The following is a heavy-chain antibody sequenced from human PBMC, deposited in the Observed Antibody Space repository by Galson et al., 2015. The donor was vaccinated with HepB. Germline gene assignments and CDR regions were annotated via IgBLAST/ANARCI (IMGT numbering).Heavy chain of an antibody. D-gene: IGHD3-3*01. Sequence: SLRLSCAASGFTFSSYSMNWVRQAPGKGLEWVSSISSSSSYIYYADSVEGRFTISRDNAKNSLYLQMNSLRAEDTAVYYCARDGGHWYDFWSGYPLVYYFDYWGQGTLVTVSS. CDR2: ISSSSSYI. J-gene: IGHJ4*02. CDR3: ARDGGHWYDFWSGYPLVYYFDY. CDR1: GFTFSSYS. V-gene: IGHV3-21*01.